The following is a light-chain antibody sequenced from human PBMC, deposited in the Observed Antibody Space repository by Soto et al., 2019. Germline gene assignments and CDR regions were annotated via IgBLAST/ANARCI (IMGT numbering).Light chain of an antibody. CDR2: DVS. V-gene: IGLV2-14*01. CDR3: SSYTSSSTLVV. Sequence: QSALTQPASVYGSPGQSITISCSGTSSDVGGYSFVSWYQQHPGKAPKLMIYDVSNRPSGVSNRFSGSKSGNTASLTISGLHAEDEADYYCSSYTSSSTLVVFGGGTKVTVL. CDR1: SSDVGGYSF. J-gene: IGLJ2*01.